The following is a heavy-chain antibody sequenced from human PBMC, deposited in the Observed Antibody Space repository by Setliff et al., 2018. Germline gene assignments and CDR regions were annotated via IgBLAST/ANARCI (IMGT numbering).Heavy chain of an antibody. CDR3: ARVPARRRYYYYMDV. CDR2: IYTSWST. J-gene: IGHJ6*03. Sequence: SETLSLTCTVSDDSINSRRYYWGWFRQPAGKGLEWIGQIYTSWSTNYNPSVKSRVTISLDTSKNQFSLSLKTVTAADTAVYYCARVPARRRYYYYMDVWGEGTTVTVSS. D-gene: IGHD6-6*01. V-gene: IGHV4-61*09. CDR1: DDSINSRRYY.